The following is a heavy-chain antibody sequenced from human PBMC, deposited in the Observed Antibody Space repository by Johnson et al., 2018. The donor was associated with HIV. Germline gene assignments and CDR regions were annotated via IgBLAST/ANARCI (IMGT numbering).Heavy chain of an antibody. CDR1: GFTFSNAW. CDR3: ATDGEYSSSWTGAFDI. Sequence: VQLVESGGGLVKPGGSLRLSCAASGFTFSNAWMSWVRQAPGKGLEWVGRIKSKTDGGTPDYAAPVNGRFTISRDDSKNTLYLQMNSLKTEDTAVYYCATDGEYSSSWTGAFDIWGQGTMVTVSS. J-gene: IGHJ3*02. CDR2: IKSKTDGGTP. V-gene: IGHV3-15*01. D-gene: IGHD6-13*01.